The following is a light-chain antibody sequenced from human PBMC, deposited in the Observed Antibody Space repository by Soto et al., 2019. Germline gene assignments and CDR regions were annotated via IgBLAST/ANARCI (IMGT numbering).Light chain of an antibody. CDR3: GTWDGSLNTQI. Sequence: QSVLTQPPSVSAAPGQKVTISCSGSSSNIGNNYVSWYQQLPGTAPKLLIYDNDKRPSGIPDRFSGSKSGTSATLCITGLQTGDEADYYCGTWDGSLNTQIFGGGTKVTVL. CDR1: SSNIGNNY. CDR2: DND. V-gene: IGLV1-51*01. J-gene: IGLJ2*01.